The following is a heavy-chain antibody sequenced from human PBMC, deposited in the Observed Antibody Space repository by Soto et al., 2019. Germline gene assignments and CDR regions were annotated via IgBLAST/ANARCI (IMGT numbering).Heavy chain of an antibody. J-gene: IGHJ4*02. CDR1: GGTFSSYT. CDR2: IIPILGIA. D-gene: IGHD4-17*01. V-gene: IGHV1-69*04. Sequence: SVKVSCKASGGTFSSYTISWVRQAPGQGLEWMGRIIPILGIANYAQKFQGRVTITADKSTSTAYMELSSLRSEDTAVYYCARDSEWDYGHFDYWGQGTLVTVSS. CDR3: ARDSEWDYGHFDY.